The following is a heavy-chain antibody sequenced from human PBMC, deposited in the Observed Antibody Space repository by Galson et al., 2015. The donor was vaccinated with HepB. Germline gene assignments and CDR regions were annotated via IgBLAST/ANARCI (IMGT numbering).Heavy chain of an antibody. D-gene: IGHD5-18*01. CDR1: GFTFSSYW. J-gene: IGHJ4*02. Sequence: SLRLSCAASGFTFSSYWMSWVRQAPGKGLEWVANIKQDGSEKYYVDSVKGRFTISRDNAKNSLYLQMNRLRAEDTAVYYCAKQQGRGYSYGYWGQGTLVTVSS. V-gene: IGHV3-7*03. CDR2: IKQDGSEK. CDR3: AKQQGRGYSYGY.